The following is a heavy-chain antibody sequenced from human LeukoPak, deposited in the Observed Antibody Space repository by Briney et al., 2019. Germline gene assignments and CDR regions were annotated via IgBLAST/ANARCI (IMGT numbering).Heavy chain of an antibody. CDR3: AREQDDFWSGYSFDY. J-gene: IGHJ4*02. CDR1: GFTFGAYW. V-gene: IGHV3-7*01. CDR2: IKQDGTEK. Sequence: PGGSLRLSCAASGFTFGAYWMNWVRQAPGKGLEWVANIKQDGTEKYYVDSVKGRFTISRDSAKNTLYLQMNSLRAEDTAVYYCAREQDDFWSGYSFDYWGQGTLVTVSS. D-gene: IGHD3-3*01.